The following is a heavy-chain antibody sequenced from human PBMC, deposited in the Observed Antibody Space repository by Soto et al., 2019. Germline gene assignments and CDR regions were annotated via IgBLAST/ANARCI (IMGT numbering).Heavy chain of an antibody. CDR2: ISSNSGHT. D-gene: IGHD3-16*01. J-gene: IGHJ5*01. CDR1: GITSSDYY. Sequence: PGGSLRLSCAASGITSSDYYMGWIRQAPGEGLQWLSYISSNSGHTNHADSVKGRFTISRDNPQKSLYLERHGLRVGDTAVYFCARDLAFGGVMDSWGQGTLVTVSS. CDR3: ARDLAFGGVMDS. V-gene: IGHV3-11*06.